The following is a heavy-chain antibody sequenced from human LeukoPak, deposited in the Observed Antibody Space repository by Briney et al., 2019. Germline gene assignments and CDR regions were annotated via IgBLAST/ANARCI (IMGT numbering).Heavy chain of an antibody. J-gene: IGHJ3*02. CDR3: ARDLAVAATWYAFDI. D-gene: IGHD6-19*01. V-gene: IGHV4-59*01. Sequence: PSETLSLTCTVYGGPISSYYWSWIRQPPGKGLEWIGYIYYSGSTNYNPSLKSRVTISVDTSKDQFSLKLSSVTAADTAVYYCARDLAVAATWYAFDIWGQGTMVTVSS. CDR1: GGPISSYY. CDR2: IYYSGST.